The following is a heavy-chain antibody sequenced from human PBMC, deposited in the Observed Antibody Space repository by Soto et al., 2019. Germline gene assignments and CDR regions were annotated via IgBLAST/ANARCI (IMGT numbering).Heavy chain of an antibody. J-gene: IGHJ4*02. V-gene: IGHV4-39*01. CDR2: IYYSGST. CDR3: ASWYSSGWLAFDY. CDR1: GGSISSSSYY. D-gene: IGHD6-19*01. Sequence: QLQLQESGPGLVKPSETLSLTCTVSGGSISSSSYYWGWIRQPPGKGLEWIGSIYYSGSTYYNPSLKSRVTISVDTSKNQFSLKLSSVTAADTAVYYCASWYSSGWLAFDYWGQGTLVTVSS.